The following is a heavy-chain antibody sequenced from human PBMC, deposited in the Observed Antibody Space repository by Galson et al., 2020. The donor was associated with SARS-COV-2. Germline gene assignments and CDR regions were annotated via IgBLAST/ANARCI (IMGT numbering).Heavy chain of an antibody. CDR3: VRDDGTAPYDY. CDR2: IYYDGNT. Sequence: METGGSLRLSCAASGFAVSSKYMSWVRQAPGKGLEWVSVIYYDGNTNYADSVRRRFTISRDTSKNTVSLQMNSLRAEDTAMYYCVRDDGTAPYDYWGPGTLVTVSS. J-gene: IGHJ4*02. V-gene: IGHV3-53*05. CDR1: GFAVSSKY. D-gene: IGHD5-18*01.